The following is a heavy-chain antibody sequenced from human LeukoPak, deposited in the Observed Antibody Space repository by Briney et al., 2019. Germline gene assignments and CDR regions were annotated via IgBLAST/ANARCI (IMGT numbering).Heavy chain of an antibody. CDR1: GFIFGNYY. Sequence: GGSLRLSCEASGFIFGNYYMSWARQAPGKGLEWVAAINGTGSTTYHADSVKGRFTISRDNSKNTPYLQMNSLRSEDTATYYCCDGMDVWGQGTTVAVSS. J-gene: IGHJ6*02. V-gene: IGHV3-23*01. CDR2: INGTGSTT. CDR3: CDGMDV.